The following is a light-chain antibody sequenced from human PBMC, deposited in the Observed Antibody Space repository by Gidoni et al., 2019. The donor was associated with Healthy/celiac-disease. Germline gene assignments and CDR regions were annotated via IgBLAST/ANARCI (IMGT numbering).Light chain of an antibody. J-gene: IGLJ2*01. CDR3: SSYTSSSTLVV. CDR2: EVS. Sequence: QSALTQPASVSGSPGQSITISCTGTSSDVGGYNYVSWYQQHPGKAPKLMIYEVSNRPSGVSNRLSGSKSGNTAPLTISGLQAEDEADYYCSSYTSSSTLVVFGGGTKLTVL. V-gene: IGLV2-14*01. CDR1: SSDVGGYNY.